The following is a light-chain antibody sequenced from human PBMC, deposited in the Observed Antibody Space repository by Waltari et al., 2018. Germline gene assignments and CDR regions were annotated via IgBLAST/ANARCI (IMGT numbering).Light chain of an antibody. V-gene: IGLV1-51*02. CDR2: EDT. CDR3: GTWDSSLSGAV. J-gene: IGLJ7*01. CDR1: RSTIGNNY. Sequence: QSVLTHPPSVSAAPGQRVPISCPGGRSTIGNNYVSWYRQFPGTAPKLLIHEDTERPSGIAGRFSGSKSGTSATLDITGLQAGDEADYYCGTWDSSLSGAVFGGGTHLTVL.